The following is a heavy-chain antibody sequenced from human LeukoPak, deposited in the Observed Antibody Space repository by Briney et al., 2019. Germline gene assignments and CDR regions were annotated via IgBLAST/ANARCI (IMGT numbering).Heavy chain of an antibody. CDR3: AKGGASRFDH. J-gene: IGHJ4*02. Sequence: GGSLRLSCAASGFTFTFQTMSWVRQAPGKGLEWVASMKEDGSEIFYVGSVKGRFIISRDNARNSLYLQMNSLRAEDTAVYYCAKGGASRFDHWGQGTLVTVSS. D-gene: IGHD1-26*01. CDR2: MKEDGSEI. CDR1: GFTFTFQT. V-gene: IGHV3-7*01.